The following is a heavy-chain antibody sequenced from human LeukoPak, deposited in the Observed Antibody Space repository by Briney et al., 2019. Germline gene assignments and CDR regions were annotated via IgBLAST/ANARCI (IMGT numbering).Heavy chain of an antibody. D-gene: IGHD5-18*01. J-gene: IGHJ4*02. Sequence: QPGGSLRLSCAASGFTFSTYGMSWVRQAPGKGLEWVSGINWNGGSTGYADSVKGRFTISRDNAKNSLYLQMNSLRAEDTALYYCARDMLTAMCDYWGQGTLVTVSS. CDR3: ARDMLTAMCDY. V-gene: IGHV3-20*04. CDR1: GFTFSTYG. CDR2: INWNGGST.